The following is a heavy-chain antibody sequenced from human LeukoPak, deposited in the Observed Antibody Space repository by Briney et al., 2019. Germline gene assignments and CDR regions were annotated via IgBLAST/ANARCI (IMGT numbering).Heavy chain of an antibody. CDR2: ISSSSSYI. V-gene: IGHV3-21*01. D-gene: IGHD3-22*01. CDR3: ARDLGRGGYYDSSGYYQGEAFDY. Sequence: GGSLRLSCAAAGFTFSSYSMNWVRQAPGKGLEWVSSISSSSSYIYYADSVKGRFTISRDNAKNPLYLQMNSLRAEDTAVYYCARDLGRGGYYDSSGYYQGEAFDYWGQETLVTVSS. CDR1: GFTFSSYS. J-gene: IGHJ4*02.